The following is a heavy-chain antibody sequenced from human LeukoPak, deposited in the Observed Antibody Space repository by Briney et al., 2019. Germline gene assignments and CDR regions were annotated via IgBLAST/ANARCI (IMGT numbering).Heavy chain of an antibody. V-gene: IGHV3-30*02. D-gene: IGHD2-2*01. Sequence: GGSLRLSCAASGFTFNIYGMHWVRQAPGKGLEWVAFIRYDGSNKYYADFVKGRFTISRDNSKNTLYLQINSLRPEDTAVYHCAKDSSRGLPLDYWGQGTLVTVSS. CDR2: IRYDGSNK. CDR1: GFTFNIYG. CDR3: AKDSSRGLPLDY. J-gene: IGHJ4*02.